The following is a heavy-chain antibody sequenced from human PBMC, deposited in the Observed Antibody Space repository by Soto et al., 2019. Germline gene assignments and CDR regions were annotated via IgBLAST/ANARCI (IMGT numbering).Heavy chain of an antibody. CDR2: INHSGST. CDR3: ARGLRNYNWFDP. V-gene: IGHV4-34*01. J-gene: IGHJ5*02. CDR1: GGSFSGYY. Sequence: SETLSLTCAVYGGSFSGYYWSWIRQPPGKGLEWIGEINHSGSTNYNPSLKSRVTISVDTSKNQFSLKLSSVTAADTAVYYCARGLRNYNWFDPWGQGTLVTVSS.